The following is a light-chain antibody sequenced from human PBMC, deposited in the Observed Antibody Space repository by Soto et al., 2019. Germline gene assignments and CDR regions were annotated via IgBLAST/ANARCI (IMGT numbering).Light chain of an antibody. CDR1: SSNIGAGY. CDR2: DSN. V-gene: IGLV1-51*01. J-gene: IGLJ7*01. CDR3: GTWDSSLTAV. Sequence: QSVLTQPPSVSGAPGQRVTISCTGSSSNIGAGYDIHWYQQLPGTAPTLLIYDSNKRPSGIPDRFSGSKSGSSATLGITGLQTGDEADYYCGTWDSSLTAVFGGGTQLTVL.